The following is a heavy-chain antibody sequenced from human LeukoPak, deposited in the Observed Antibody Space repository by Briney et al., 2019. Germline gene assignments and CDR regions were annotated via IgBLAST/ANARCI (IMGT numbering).Heavy chain of an antibody. Sequence: GASVKVSCKASGYTFTSYGISWVRQAPGQGLEWMGWTSAYNGNTNYAQKLQGRVTMTTDTSTSTAYMELRSLRSDDTAVYYCARERGVVVAATPYFDYWGQGTLVTVSS. CDR3: ARERGVVVAATPYFDY. J-gene: IGHJ4*02. CDR2: TSAYNGNT. V-gene: IGHV1-18*01. CDR1: GYTFTSYG. D-gene: IGHD2-15*01.